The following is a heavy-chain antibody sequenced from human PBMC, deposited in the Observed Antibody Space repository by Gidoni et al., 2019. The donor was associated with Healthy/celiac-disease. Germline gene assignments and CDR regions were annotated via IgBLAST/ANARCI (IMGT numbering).Heavy chain of an antibody. J-gene: IGHJ6*02. Sequence: QVQLVQSGAEVKKPGSSVKVSCKASGGTFSSYAISWVRQAPGQGLEWMGGIIPIFGTANYAQKFQGRVTITADESTSTAYMELSSLRSEDTAVYYCARVPDGDGYKDYYYYYGMDVWGQGTTVTVSS. CDR1: GGTFSSYA. V-gene: IGHV1-69*01. CDR2: IIPIFGTA. D-gene: IGHD5-12*01. CDR3: ARVPDGDGYKDYYYYYGMDV.